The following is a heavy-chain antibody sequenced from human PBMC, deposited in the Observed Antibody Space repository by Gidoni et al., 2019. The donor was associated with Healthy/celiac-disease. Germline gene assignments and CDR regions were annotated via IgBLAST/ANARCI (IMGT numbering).Heavy chain of an antibody. D-gene: IGHD3-22*01. Sequence: EAQLVASGGGLVQPGGSLRVSCVASRFTASRYSMHWARQAPGKGLEWVSYMSSSRSTMYYADAVKGRFTVSRDSAKNSLYLQMNSLRDEDTAVYYCARNYYDSSGYYYFEYWGQGTLVTVSS. J-gene: IGHJ4*02. V-gene: IGHV3-48*02. CDR2: MSSSRSTM. CDR1: RFTASRYS. CDR3: ARNYYDSSGYYYFEY.